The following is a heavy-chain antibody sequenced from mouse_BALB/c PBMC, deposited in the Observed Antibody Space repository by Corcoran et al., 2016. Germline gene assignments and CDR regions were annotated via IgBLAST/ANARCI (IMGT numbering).Heavy chain of an antibody. CDR1: GYSFTGYY. D-gene: IGHD3-3*01. J-gene: IGHJ3*01. CDR2: ISCYNGAT. V-gene: IGHV1S34*01. Sequence: LVKTGASVKISCKASGYSFTGYYMHWVKQSHGKSLEWIGYISCYNGATSYNQKFKGKATFTVDTSSSTAYMQFNSLTSEDSAVYYCGKDGDTPFAYWGQGTLVTVSA. CDR3: GKDGDTPFAY.